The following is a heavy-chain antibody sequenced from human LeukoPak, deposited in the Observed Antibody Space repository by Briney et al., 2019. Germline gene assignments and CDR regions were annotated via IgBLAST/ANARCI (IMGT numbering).Heavy chain of an antibody. CDR1: GGSLSGYF. J-gene: IGHJ4*02. CDR2: IIHNGTT. V-gene: IGHV4-34*12. D-gene: IGHD2-8*01. Sequence: SETLSLTCAVYGGSLSGYFWSWTRQSPGKGLEWIGEIIHNGTTNYNPSLKSRVTISGDTSKNQFSLNLISVTAADTAVYYCARVSGYCPDGVCRFDFWGQGTLVTVSS. CDR3: ARVSGYCPDGVCRFDF.